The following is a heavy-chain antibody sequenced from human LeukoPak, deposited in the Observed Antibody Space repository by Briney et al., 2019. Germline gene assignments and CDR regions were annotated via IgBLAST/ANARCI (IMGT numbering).Heavy chain of an antibody. V-gene: IGHV4-39*07. Sequence: SETLSLTCTVSGGSISSSSYYWGWIRQPPGKGLEWIGSTYYSGSTYYNPSLKSRVTISVDTSKNQFSLKLSSVTAADTAVYYCASRSGWYFYYFDYWGQGTLVTVSS. J-gene: IGHJ4*02. CDR1: GGSISSSSYY. CDR2: TYYSGST. D-gene: IGHD6-19*01. CDR3: ASRSGWYFYYFDY.